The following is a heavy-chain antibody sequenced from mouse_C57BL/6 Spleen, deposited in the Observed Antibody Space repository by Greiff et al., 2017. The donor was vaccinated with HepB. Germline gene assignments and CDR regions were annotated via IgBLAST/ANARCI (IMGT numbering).Heavy chain of an antibody. CDR1: GFNIKDDY. V-gene: IGHV14-4*01. J-gene: IGHJ3*01. D-gene: IGHD2-4*01. Sequence: EVQLQQSGAELVRPGASVKLSCTASGFNIKDDYMHWVKQRPEQGLEWIGWIDPENGDTEYASQFQGKATITADTSSNTAYRQLSSLTSEDTAVYDCTVYYDCAYWGQGTLVTVSA. CDR2: IDPENGDT. CDR3: TVYYDCAY.